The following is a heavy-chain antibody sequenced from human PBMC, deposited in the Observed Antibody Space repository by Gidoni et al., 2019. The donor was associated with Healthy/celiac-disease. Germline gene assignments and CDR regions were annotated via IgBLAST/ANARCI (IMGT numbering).Heavy chain of an antibody. Sequence: QVQLVESGGGVVQPGRSLRLSCAASGFTFSSYGMHWVRQAPGKGLEWVAVISYDGSNKYYADSVKGRFTISRDNSKNTLYLQMNSLRAEDTAVYYCAKDPNSYGLIYYYYGMDVWGQGTTVTVSS. J-gene: IGHJ6*02. CDR1: GFTFSSYG. D-gene: IGHD5-18*01. CDR3: AKDPNSYGLIYYYYGMDV. CDR2: ISYDGSNK. V-gene: IGHV3-30*18.